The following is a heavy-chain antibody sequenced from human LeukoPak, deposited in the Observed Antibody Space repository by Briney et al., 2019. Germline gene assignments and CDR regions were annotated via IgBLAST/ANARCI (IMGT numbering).Heavy chain of an antibody. CDR3: ANHARGYDSSGYYYY. CDR1: GFTLSGSW. J-gene: IGHJ4*02. CDR2: LNIDGINT. Sequence: GGSLRLSCAASGFTLSGSWMHWLRQAPGKGPVWVSGLNIDGINTYYADSVKGRFTISRDNSKNTLYLQMNSLRAEDTAVYYCANHARGYDSSGYYYYWGQGTLVTVSS. D-gene: IGHD3-22*01. V-gene: IGHV3-74*01.